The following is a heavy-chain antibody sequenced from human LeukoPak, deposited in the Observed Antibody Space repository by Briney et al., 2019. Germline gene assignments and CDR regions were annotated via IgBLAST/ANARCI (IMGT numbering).Heavy chain of an antibody. CDR1: GGSISSGSYY. Sequence: SQTLSLTCTVSGGSISSGSYYGSWIRQPAGKGLEWIGRIYTSGSTNYNPSLKSRVTISVDTSKNQFSLKLSSVTAADTAVYYCARSGPGDFWGQGTLVTVSS. V-gene: IGHV4-61*02. CDR3: ARSGPGDF. D-gene: IGHD2-8*02. CDR2: IYTSGST. J-gene: IGHJ4*02.